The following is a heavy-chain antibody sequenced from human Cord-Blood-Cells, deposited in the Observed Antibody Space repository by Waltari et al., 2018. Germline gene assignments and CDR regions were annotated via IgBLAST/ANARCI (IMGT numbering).Heavy chain of an antibody. D-gene: IGHD7-27*01. J-gene: IGHJ6*03. Sequence: QVQLVQSGAEVKKPGSSVQVSCKASGGTLRSYAISWVRQAPGQGLEWMGGSIPILGIANYAQKFQGRVTITADESTSTAYMELSSLRSEDTAVYYCARVLGIPDYYYYMDVWGKGTTVTVSS. CDR2: SIPILGIA. V-gene: IGHV1-69*04. CDR1: GGTLRSYA. CDR3: ARVLGIPDYYYYMDV.